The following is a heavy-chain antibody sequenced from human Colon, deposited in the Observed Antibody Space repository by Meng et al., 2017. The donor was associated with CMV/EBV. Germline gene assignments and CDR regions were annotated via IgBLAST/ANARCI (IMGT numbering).Heavy chain of an antibody. V-gene: IGHV7-4-1*02. CDR3: ARGGGEIYYGSGTCDY. Sequence: SGYTVTYYALNWVRQAPGQGLEWMGWINTDTGNPTYAQGFTGRFVFSLDTSVSTAYLQISSLKAEDTAVYYCARGGGEIYYGSGTCDYWGQGALVTVSS. J-gene: IGHJ4*02. CDR1: GYTVTYYA. CDR2: INTDTGNP. D-gene: IGHD3-10*01.